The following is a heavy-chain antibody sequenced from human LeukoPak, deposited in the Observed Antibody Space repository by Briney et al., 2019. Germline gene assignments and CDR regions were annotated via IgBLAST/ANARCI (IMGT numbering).Heavy chain of an antibody. V-gene: IGHV3-9*01. CDR3: AKKKTDYSYPSSFDY. CDR1: GFTFDDYA. J-gene: IGHJ4*02. CDR2: INWNSDSI. D-gene: IGHD4-11*01. Sequence: GGSLRLSCAVSGFTFDDYAMHWVRQVPGKGLEWVSGINWNSDSIGYADSVKGRFTLSRDNSKNTLYLQMNSLRAEDAAVYYCAKKKTDYSYPSSFDYWGQGTLVTVSS.